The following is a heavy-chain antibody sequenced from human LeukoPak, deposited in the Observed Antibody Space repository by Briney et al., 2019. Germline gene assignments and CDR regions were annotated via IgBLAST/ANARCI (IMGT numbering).Heavy chain of an antibody. CDR3: ARDRNCGGDCDFDY. Sequence: GGSLTLSCPATGFTFDTYGMSWVRQAPGKGRAWVSGINWNGGSTGYADSVKGRFTISRDNAKNSLYLQMNSLRAEDTALYYCARDRNCGGDCDFDYWGQGTLVTVSS. J-gene: IGHJ4*02. D-gene: IGHD2-21*02. CDR2: INWNGGST. V-gene: IGHV3-20*04. CDR1: GFTFDTYG.